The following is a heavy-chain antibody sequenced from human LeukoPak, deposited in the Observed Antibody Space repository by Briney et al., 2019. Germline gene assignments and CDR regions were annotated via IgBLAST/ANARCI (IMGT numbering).Heavy chain of an antibody. D-gene: IGHD2-2*01. V-gene: IGHV3-21*01. CDR2: ITSSSTYI. J-gene: IGHJ4*02. CDR3: ARDMHDYGDY. CDR1: GFTFSSHA. Sequence: GGSLRLSCAASGFTFSSHAMNWVRQAPGKGLEWVSSITSSSTYIYYADSVKGRFTISRDNAKNSLYLQMNSLRAEDTAVYYCARDMHDYGDYWGQGTLVTVSS.